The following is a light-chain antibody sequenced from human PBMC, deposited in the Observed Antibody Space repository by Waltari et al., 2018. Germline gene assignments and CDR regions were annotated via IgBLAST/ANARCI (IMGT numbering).Light chain of an antibody. J-gene: IGLJ3*02. CDR3: TTWDDSLSGWL. V-gene: IGLV1-44*01. CDR2: TNK. CDR1: TSNIGDNL. Sequence: QSVLTQPPSVSGTPGQRITISCSGDTSNIGDNLVNWYQHLPGAAPKLLIYTNKRRPSGVPDRFSGSKSGTSASLAIRGLQPEDEADYYCTTWDDSLSGWLFGGGTKLTVL.